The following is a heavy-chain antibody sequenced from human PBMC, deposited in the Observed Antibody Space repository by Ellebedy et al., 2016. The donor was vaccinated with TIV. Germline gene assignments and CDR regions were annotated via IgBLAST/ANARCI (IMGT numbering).Heavy chain of an antibody. Sequence: PGGSLRLSCAASGFTVSANFMNWVRQPPGKGLEWVSGLYNDDRIYYAASVKGRFTISGDTSRKTLYLHMNNLRVEDTAVYYCATTQMGYSYGEFKNWGQGTLVTVSS. CDR1: GFTVSANF. V-gene: IGHV3-66*01. CDR3: ATTQMGYSYGEFKN. D-gene: IGHD5-18*01. J-gene: IGHJ4*02. CDR2: LYNDDRI.